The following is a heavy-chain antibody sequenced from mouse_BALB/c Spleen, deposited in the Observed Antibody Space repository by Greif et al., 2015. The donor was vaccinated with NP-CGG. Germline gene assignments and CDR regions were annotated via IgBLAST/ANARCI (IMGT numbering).Heavy chain of an antibody. CDR2: INPGSGGT. J-gene: IGHJ4*01. Sequence: VQLQQSGAELVRPGTSVKVSCKASGYAFTNYLIEWVKQRPGQGLEWIGVINPGSGGTNYNEKFEGKATLTADKSSSTAYMQLSSLTSDDSAVYFCARLGGYYAMDYWGQGTSVTVSS. CDR1: GYAFTNYL. D-gene: IGHD1-1*02. CDR3: ARLGGYYAMDY. V-gene: IGHV1-54*01.